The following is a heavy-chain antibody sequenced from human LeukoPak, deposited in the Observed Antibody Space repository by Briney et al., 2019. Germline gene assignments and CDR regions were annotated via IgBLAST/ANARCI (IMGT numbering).Heavy chain of an antibody. D-gene: IGHD5-18*01. CDR1: GFTFSSYA. J-gene: IGHJ4*02. CDR2: ISYDGSNK. CDR3: ARASKGYSYGVNPDY. V-gene: IGHV3-30-3*01. Sequence: GGSLRLSCAASGFTFSSYAMHWVRQAPGKGLEWVAVISYDGSNKYYADSVKGRFTISRDNSKNTLYLQMNSLRAEDTAVYYCARASKGYSYGVNPDYWGQGTLVTVSS.